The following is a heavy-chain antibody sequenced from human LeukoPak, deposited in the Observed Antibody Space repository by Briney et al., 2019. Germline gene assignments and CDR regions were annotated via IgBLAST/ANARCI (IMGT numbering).Heavy chain of an antibody. V-gene: IGHV4-39*01. Sequence: PSETLSLTCTVSGGSISSSSYYWGWIRQPPGKGLEWIGGIYYSGSTYYNPSLKSRVTISVDTSKNQFSLKLSSVTAADTAVYYCARQTGSGLFTLPGGQGTLVTVSS. CDR3: ARQTGSGLFTLP. J-gene: IGHJ4*02. CDR2: IYYSGST. CDR1: GGSISSSSYY. D-gene: IGHD3/OR15-3a*01.